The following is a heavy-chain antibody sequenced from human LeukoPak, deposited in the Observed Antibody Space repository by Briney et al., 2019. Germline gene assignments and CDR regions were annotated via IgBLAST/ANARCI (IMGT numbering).Heavy chain of an antibody. D-gene: IGHD1-26*01. CDR1: VGSFSGYY. CDR3: ARVRTNSDLPDD. J-gene: IGHJ4*02. V-gene: IGHV4-34*01. Sequence: SETLSLTCAVYVGSFSGYYWCWIRQPPGKGLEWIGEINHRGSTNYNPSLKSRVTISVDTSKNQISLKLSSVTAAYTAVYYCARVRTNSDLPDDWGQGTLVTVSS. CDR2: INHRGST.